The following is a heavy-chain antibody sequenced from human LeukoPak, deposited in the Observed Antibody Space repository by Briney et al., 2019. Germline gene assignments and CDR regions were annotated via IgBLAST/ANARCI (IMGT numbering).Heavy chain of an antibody. V-gene: IGHV3-9*01. D-gene: IGHD3-3*01. CDR1: GFTFDDYA. J-gene: IGHJ6*02. CDR2: ISWNSGSI. Sequence: GGSLRLSCAASGFTFDDYAMHWVRQAPGKGLEWVSGISWNSGSIGYADSVKGRFTISRDNAKNSLYLQVNSLRAEDTALYYCAKDIGYDLYYYGMDVWGQGTTVTVSS. CDR3: AKDIGYDLYYYGMDV.